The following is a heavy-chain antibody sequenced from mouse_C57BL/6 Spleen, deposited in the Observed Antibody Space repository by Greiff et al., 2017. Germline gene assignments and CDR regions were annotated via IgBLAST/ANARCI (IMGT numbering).Heavy chain of an antibody. CDR3: ARPHYCGSIYYFDY. V-gene: IGHV1-52*01. D-gene: IGHD1-1*01. Sequence: QVQLKQPGAELVRPGSSVKLSCKASGYTFTSYWMHWVKQRPIQGLEWIGNIDPSDSETHYNQKFKDKATLTVDKSSSTAYMQLSSLTSEDSAVYYCARPHYCGSIYYFDYWGQGTTLTVSS. J-gene: IGHJ2*01. CDR2: IDPSDSET. CDR1: GYTFTSYW.